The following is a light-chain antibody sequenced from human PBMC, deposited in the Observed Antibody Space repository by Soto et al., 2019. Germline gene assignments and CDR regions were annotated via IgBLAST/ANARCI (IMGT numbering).Light chain of an antibody. CDR1: SSDVGSYKF. V-gene: IGLV2-23*01. CDR3: CSYAGSVV. Sequence: QSALTQPASVSGSPGQSITISCTGTSSDVGSYKFVSWYQQYPGKAPKVMIYEGSKRPSGVSNLFSGSKSGNTASLTISGLQAEDEADYYCCSYAGSVVFGGGTKLTVL. J-gene: IGLJ2*01. CDR2: EGS.